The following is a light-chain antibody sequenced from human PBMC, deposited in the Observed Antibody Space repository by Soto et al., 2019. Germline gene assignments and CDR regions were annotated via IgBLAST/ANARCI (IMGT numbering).Light chain of an antibody. CDR2: EVS. V-gene: IGLV2-14*03. CDR1: SSDVGGYSY. J-gene: IGLJ3*02. CDR3: NSWTGSRTVV. Sequence: QSALTQPASVSGSPGQSITISCTGTSSDVGGYSYVSWYQQHPGNAPKLLIYEVSKRPSGASDRFSGSKSGNTASLTISGLQAEDEADYYCNSWTGSRTVVFGGGTKVTVL.